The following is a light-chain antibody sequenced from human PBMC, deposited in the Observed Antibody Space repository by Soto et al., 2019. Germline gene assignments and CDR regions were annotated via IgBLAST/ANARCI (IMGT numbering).Light chain of an antibody. CDR3: AAWDVSLKGFV. CDR1: SSNIGINT. V-gene: IGLV1-44*01. Sequence: QSVLTQPPSASGTPGQRVTFSCSGSSSNIGINTVNWYRQLPGTAPQLLISDNHRRPSGVPDRFSGSKSGTSASLAISGLQSEDEATYFCAAWDVSLKGFVFGTGNKVTVL. J-gene: IGLJ1*01. CDR2: DNH.